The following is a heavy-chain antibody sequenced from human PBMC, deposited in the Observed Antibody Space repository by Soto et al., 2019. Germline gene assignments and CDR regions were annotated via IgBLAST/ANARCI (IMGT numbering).Heavy chain of an antibody. CDR1: GGSISSSNW. CDR2: IYHSGST. CDR3: AREDGLVVRTLMGFGAFDI. Sequence: QVQLQESGPGLVKPSGTLSLTCAVSGGSISSSNWWSWVRQPPGKGLEWIGEIYHSGSTNYNPSLKSRVTISVDKSKNQFSLKLSSVTAADTAVYYCAREDGLVVRTLMGFGAFDIWGQGTMVTVSS. J-gene: IGHJ3*02. D-gene: IGHD2-2*01. V-gene: IGHV4-4*02.